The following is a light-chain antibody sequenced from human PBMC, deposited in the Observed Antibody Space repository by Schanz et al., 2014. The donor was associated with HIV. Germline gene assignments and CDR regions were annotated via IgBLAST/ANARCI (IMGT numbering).Light chain of an antibody. J-gene: IGKJ3*01. CDR2: GAS. CDR1: QSISNTY. V-gene: IGKV3-20*01. Sequence: ETVLTQSPGSLSLSPGERATLSCRASQSISNTYLAWYQQKPGQAPRLLIYGASSRAAGIPDRFSGSDSGTDFLLTISRVEPEDYAVYLCQQYGGSFGPGTTVDYK. CDR3: QQYGGS.